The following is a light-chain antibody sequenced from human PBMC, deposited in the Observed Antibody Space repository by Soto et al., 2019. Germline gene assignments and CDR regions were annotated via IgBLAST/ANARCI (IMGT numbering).Light chain of an antibody. J-gene: IGLJ2*01. CDR3: LSADSSDLFVI. CDR2: RDA. Sequence: SYELTQPPSVSVSLGQMARITCSGEGLPKKYVYWYQQKAGQTPLLVISRDAERPSGIPERFSGSTSGTTVTLTISGVQAEDEADYYCLSADSSDLFVIFGGGTKLTVL. CDR1: GLPKKY. V-gene: IGLV3-16*01.